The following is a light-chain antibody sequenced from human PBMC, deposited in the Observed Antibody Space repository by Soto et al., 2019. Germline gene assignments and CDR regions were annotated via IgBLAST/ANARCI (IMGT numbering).Light chain of an antibody. CDR2: EVS. CDR1: SSDVGAYNY. J-gene: IGLJ2*01. Sequence: QSALTQPPSASGSPGQSVTISCTGTSSDVGAYNYVSWYQQHPGKAPKLMIYEVSKRPSGVTDRFSGSKSGNTASLTVSGLQAEDEADYYCSSYAGRNTVVFGGGTKLTV. V-gene: IGLV2-8*01. CDR3: SSYAGRNTVV.